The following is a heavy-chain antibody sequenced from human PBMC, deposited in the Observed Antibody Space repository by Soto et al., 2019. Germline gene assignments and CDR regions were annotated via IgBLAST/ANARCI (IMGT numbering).Heavy chain of an antibody. Sequence: RGSLGVSCEASGFSLSSYSMHWVRQAPGKGLEWVSSIGRRSDIYYADSVKGRFTISRDSAKNSVSLQMNSLRDEDTAVYYCAREETAWPLAYGLDVWGQGTTVTSP. J-gene: IGHJ6*02. V-gene: IGHV3-21*01. CDR1: GFSLSSYS. CDR2: IGRRSDI. D-gene: IGHD2-21*02. CDR3: AREETAWPLAYGLDV.